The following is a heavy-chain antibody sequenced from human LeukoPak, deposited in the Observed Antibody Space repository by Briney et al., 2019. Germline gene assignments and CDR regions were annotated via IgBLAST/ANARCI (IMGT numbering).Heavy chain of an antibody. CDR2: INPNSGDI. D-gene: IGHD1-26*01. Sequence: ASVKVSCKASGYTFTGHYLNWLRQAPGQGLEWMGRINPNSGDIKYADKFQGRVIMTRDTSTSTAYMELNGLTSDDTASYYCARDMWDLPSDYYYDYWGQGSLVTVSS. CDR3: ARDMWDLPSDYYYDY. J-gene: IGHJ4*02. V-gene: IGHV1-2*06. CDR1: GYTFTGHY.